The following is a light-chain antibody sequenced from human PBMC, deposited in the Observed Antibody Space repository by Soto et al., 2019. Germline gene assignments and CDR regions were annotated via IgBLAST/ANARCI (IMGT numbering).Light chain of an antibody. Sequence: EIVMTQSPATLSLSPGERATLSCRASQGVDSFLAWYQQKPGQAPRLLIYGASTRATDIPARFSGSGSGTEFTLTITTVQSEDFAVYYCQQCRDWPPFTFGLGTRLEIK. V-gene: IGKV3-15*01. CDR3: QQCRDWPPFT. CDR1: QGVDSF. J-gene: IGKJ5*01. CDR2: GAS.